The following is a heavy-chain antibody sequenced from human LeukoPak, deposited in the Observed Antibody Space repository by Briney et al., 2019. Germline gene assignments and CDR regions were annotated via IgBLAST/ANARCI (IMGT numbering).Heavy chain of an antibody. CDR1: GYTFSDYY. J-gene: IGHJ4*02. Sequence: ASVKVSCKVSGYTFSDYYIHWVRQAPGQGLEWMGWINPNSGGTNYAQNFQGRVTMTRDTSISTAYMELSRLRSDDTAVYYCARGPRYCSGGSCYGSNFDYWGQGTLVTVSS. D-gene: IGHD2-15*01. CDR2: INPNSGGT. V-gene: IGHV1-2*02. CDR3: ARGPRYCSGGSCYGSNFDY.